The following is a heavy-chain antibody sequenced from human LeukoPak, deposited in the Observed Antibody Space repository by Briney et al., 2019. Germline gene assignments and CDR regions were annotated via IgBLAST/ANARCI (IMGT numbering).Heavy chain of an antibody. CDR3: ARDPDYSNYVPYYYYYYYMDV. V-gene: IGHV4-39*07. CDR2: IYYSGST. D-gene: IGHD4-11*01. J-gene: IGHJ6*03. Sequence: PSETLSLTCTVSGGSISSSSYYWGWIRQPPGKGLEWIGSIYYSGSTYYNPSLKSRVTISVDTSKNQFSLKLSSVTAADTAVYYCARDPDYSNYVPYYYYYYYMDVWGKGTTVTVSS. CDR1: GGSISSSSYY.